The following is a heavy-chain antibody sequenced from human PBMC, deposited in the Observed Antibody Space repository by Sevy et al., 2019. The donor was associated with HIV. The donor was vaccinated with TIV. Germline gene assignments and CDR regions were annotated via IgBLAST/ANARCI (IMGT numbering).Heavy chain of an antibody. V-gene: IGHV3-7*01. J-gene: IGHJ1*01. D-gene: IGHD2-21*01. CDR1: GFSLNDYW. CDR3: VRAIATEASF. Sequence: GESLKISCAVSGFSLNDYWMSRVRQAPGKGLEWVANINQNGSVSYYVDSVKGRFTISRDDARNLLYLQMNNLRVEDTALYYCVRAIATEASFWGQGTLVTVSS. CDR2: INQNGSVS.